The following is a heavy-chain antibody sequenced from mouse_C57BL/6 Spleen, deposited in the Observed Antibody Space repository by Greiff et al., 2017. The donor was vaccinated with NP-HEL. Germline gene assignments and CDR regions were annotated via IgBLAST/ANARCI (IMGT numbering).Heavy chain of an antibody. CDR1: GYAFSSSW. CDR2: IYPGDGDT. CDR3: ASNLGWYFDV. J-gene: IGHJ1*03. V-gene: IGHV1-82*01. Sequence: QVHVKQSGPELVKPGASVKISCKASGYAFSSSWMNWVKQRPGKGLEWIGRIYPGDGDTNYNGKFKGKATLTADKSSSTAYMQLSSLTSEDSAVYFCASNLGWYFDVWGTGTTVTVSS. D-gene: IGHD3-3*01.